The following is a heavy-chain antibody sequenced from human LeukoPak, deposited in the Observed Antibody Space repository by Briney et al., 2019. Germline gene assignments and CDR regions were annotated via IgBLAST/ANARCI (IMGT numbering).Heavy chain of an antibody. J-gene: IGHJ4*02. D-gene: IGHD5-12*01. Sequence: AGGSLRLSCAASGFTFSGSAMDWVRQASGKGLEGVGRIRSEADSYATAYATSVKGRFTISRDDSKNTAYLQMNSLKTEDTAVYYSTCFIYSDYDSAYWGQGTLVTVSS. V-gene: IGHV3-73*01. CDR2: IRSEADSYAT. CDR1: GFTFSGSA. CDR3: TCFIYSDYDSAY.